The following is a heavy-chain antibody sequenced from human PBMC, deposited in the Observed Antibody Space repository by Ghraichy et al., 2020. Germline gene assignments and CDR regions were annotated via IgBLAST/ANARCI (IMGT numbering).Heavy chain of an antibody. CDR2: ITSSSRTT. CDR3: ARGSTVVRFYYYDGMDV. J-gene: IGHJ6*02. CDR1: GFSFSGDS. Sequence: GGSLRLSWVGSGFSFSGDSMNWVRQSPGKGLEWIAYITSSSRTTSYADSVKGRFTISRDNAQNSLYLQMNSLRDEDTAVYYCARGSTVVRFYYYDGMDVWGQGTTVTVSS. D-gene: IGHD4-23*01. V-gene: IGHV3-48*02.